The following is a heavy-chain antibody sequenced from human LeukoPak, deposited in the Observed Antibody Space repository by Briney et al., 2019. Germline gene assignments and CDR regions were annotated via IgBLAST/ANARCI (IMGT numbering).Heavy chain of an antibody. D-gene: IGHD2-15*01. Sequence: PSETLSLTCTVSGGSISSYYWSWIRQPPGKGLEWIGYIYYSGSTNYNPSLKSRVTISVDTSKNQFSLKLSSVTAADTAVYYCARQRTVHSPLDYWGQGTLVTVSS. V-gene: IGHV4-59*08. CDR2: IYYSGST. CDR1: GGSISSYY. J-gene: IGHJ4*02. CDR3: ARQRTVHSPLDY.